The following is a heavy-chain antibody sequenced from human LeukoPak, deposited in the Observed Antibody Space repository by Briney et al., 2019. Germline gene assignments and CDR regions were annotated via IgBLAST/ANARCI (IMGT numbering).Heavy chain of an antibody. CDR2: MNPNSGNT. V-gene: IGHV1-8*03. CDR3: ARGWWRELLQRHFDY. Sequence: ASVKASCKASGYTFTSYDINWVRQAPGQGLEWMGWMNPNSGNTGYAQKFQGRVTLTRNTSISTAYMELSSLRSEDTAVYYCARGWWRELLQRHFDYWGQGTLVTVSS. D-gene: IGHD1-26*01. J-gene: IGHJ4*02. CDR1: GYTFTSYD.